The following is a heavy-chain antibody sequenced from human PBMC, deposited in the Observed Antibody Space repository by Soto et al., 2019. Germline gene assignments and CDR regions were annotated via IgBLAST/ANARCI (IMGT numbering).Heavy chain of an antibody. J-gene: IGHJ5*01. CDR1: GFTVTSNY. Sequence: PGGSLGLSCASSGFTVTSNYMSWVRQAPGKGLEWVSIIYNGGTTYYADSVKGRFSISRDNFKNTVYLQMNSLRGDDTAVYYCARSVRPLSWFDSWGQGTQVTGSS. CDR3: ARSVRPLSWFDS. CDR2: IYNGGTT. V-gene: IGHV3-53*01. D-gene: IGHD3-10*01.